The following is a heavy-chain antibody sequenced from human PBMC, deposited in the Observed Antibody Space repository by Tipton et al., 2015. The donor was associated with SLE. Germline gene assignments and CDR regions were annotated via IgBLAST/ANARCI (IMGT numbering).Heavy chain of an antibody. CDR2: IYHSGNA. Sequence: VKPSETLSLTCAVSGYSISSNYYWGWIRQPPGKGLEWIGSIYHSGNANSNPSLKSRVTISVDTSKNQFSLKLSSVTAADTAVYYCASGLYSSSGLFFDNWGQGTVVTVSS. V-gene: IGHV4-38-2*01. CDR3: ASGLYSSSGLFFDN. J-gene: IGHJ4*02. D-gene: IGHD6-6*01. CDR1: GYSISSNYY.